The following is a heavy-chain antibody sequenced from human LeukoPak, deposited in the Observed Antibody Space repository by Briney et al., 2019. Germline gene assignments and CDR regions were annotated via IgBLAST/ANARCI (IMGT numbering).Heavy chain of an antibody. J-gene: IGHJ4*02. CDR2: VSANGVST. CDR1: GFTFGNYP. CDR3: ARAVYYDSSGYYRDY. D-gene: IGHD3-22*01. V-gene: IGHV3-23*01. Sequence: GGSLRLSCAASGFTFGNYPFSWVRQAPGKGLEWVSVVSANGVSTLYANSVKGRFTISRDNFVNTLYLQMSSLRAEDTAVYYCARAVYYDSSGYYRDYWGQGTLVTVSS.